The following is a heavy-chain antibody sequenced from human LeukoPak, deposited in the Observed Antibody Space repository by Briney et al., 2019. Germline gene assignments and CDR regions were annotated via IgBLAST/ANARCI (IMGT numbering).Heavy chain of an antibody. CDR3: AKVPDYGDFIFDY. V-gene: IGHV3-43*02. D-gene: IGHD4-17*01. J-gene: IGHJ4*02. CDR2: ISGDGTRT. Sequence: GGSLRPSCAASGFTFDDYAMHWVRQAPGKGLEWVSLISGDGTRTYYADSVKGRFTISRDNSKNSLYLQMNSLRTADTALYYCAKVPDYGDFIFDYWGQGTLVTVSS. CDR1: GFTFDDYA.